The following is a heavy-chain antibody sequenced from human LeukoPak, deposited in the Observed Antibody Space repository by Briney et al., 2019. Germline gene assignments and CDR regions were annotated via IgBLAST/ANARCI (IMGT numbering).Heavy chain of an antibody. CDR1: GFTFSSYA. D-gene: IGHD6-13*01. CDR3: AKAIYSSSRMDV. J-gene: IGHJ6*02. V-gene: IGHV3-23*01. CDR2: ISGSGGST. Sequence: GGSLRLSCAASGFTFSSYAMSWVRQAPGKGLEWVSGISGSGGSTYYADSVKGRFTISRDNSKNTLYLQMNSLRAEDTAVYYCAKAIYSSSRMDVWGQGTTVTVSS.